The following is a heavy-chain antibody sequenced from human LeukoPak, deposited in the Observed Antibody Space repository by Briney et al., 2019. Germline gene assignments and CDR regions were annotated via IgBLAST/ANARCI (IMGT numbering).Heavy chain of an antibody. J-gene: IGHJ4*02. Sequence: PSETLSLTCAVYGGSFSGYYWSWIRQPPGKGLEWIGEINHSGSTNYNPSLKSRVTISVDTSKNQFSLKLSSVTAADTAVYYCARGGDIAIDYWGQGALVTVSS. D-gene: IGHD6-13*01. CDR1: GGSFSGYY. V-gene: IGHV4-34*01. CDR3: ARGGDIAIDY. CDR2: INHSGST.